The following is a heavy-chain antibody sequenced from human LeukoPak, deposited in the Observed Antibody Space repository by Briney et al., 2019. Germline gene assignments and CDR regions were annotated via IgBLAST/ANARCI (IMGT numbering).Heavy chain of an antibody. J-gene: IGHJ4*02. D-gene: IGHD1-26*01. CDR1: GVSINSSSW. Sequence: SGTLSLTCAVYGVSINSSSWWSWVRQPPGKGLEWIGSIYYSGSTYYNPSLKSRVTISVDTSKNQFSLKLSSVTAADTAVYYCATQVQWEVGYWGQGTLVTVSS. V-gene: IGHV4-39*01. CDR2: IYYSGST. CDR3: ATQVQWEVGY.